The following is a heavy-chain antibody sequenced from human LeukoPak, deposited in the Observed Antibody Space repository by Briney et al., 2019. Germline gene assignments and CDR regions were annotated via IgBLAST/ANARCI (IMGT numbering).Heavy chain of an antibody. Sequence: SETLSLTCAVYGGSFSGYYWSWIRQPPGKGLEWIGEINHSGSTNYNPSLKSRVTISVDTSKNQLSLKLSSVTAADTAVYYCARVVYSSSSGNNYYYMDVWGKGTTVTVSS. D-gene: IGHD6-6*01. V-gene: IGHV4-34*01. CDR3: ARVVYSSSSGNNYYYMDV. J-gene: IGHJ6*03. CDR1: GGSFSGYY. CDR2: INHSGST.